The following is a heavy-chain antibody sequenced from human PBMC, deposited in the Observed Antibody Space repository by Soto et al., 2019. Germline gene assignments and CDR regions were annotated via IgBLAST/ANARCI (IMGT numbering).Heavy chain of an antibody. CDR1: GGSLSGNS. D-gene: IGHD3-3*01. CDR3: ARDRRFSSGYYRASCDFDN. V-gene: IGHV4-59*12. J-gene: IGHJ4*02. CDR2: VHDSGST. Sequence: SETLSLTCTVSGGSLSGNSWSWIRQTPGKGPEWAGSVHDSGSTNYNPYLMSRVTMLVDTSKNQLTLNRSWLTAAYTAIYYCARDRRFSSGYYRASCDFDNWAQGTLVTVSS.